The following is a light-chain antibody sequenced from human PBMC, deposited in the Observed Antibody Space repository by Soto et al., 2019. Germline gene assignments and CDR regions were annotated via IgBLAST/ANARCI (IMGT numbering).Light chain of an antibody. CDR3: MIWHSTAWV. Sequence: QAVVTQPSSLSASPGASASLTCTLRSGINVASYRIYWYQQKSGRPPQFLLRYKSDSDKQQGSGVPSRFSGSKDASANAGILLISGLQSEDEGDYYCMIWHSTAWVFGGGTQLT. CDR2: YKSDSDK. V-gene: IGLV5-45*03. J-gene: IGLJ3*02. CDR1: SGINVASYR.